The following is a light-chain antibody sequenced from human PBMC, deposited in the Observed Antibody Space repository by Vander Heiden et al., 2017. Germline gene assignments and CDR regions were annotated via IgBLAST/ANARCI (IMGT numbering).Light chain of an antibody. CDR2: DVS. J-gene: IGLJ2*01. V-gene: IGLV2-11*01. CDR3: FSYAGSYTLL. CDR1: SNDVGNYQY. Sequence: QSDLTQPRSVSGSPGQSVPISCTGTSNDVGNYQYVSWFQQLPGRAPQVMIFDVSRRPSGVPDRFSGSKSGNTASLTISGLQPEDEADYYCFSYAGSYTLLFGGGTKLTVL.